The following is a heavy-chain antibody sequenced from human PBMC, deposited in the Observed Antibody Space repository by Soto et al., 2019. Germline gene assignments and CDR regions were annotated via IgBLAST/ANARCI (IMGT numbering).Heavy chain of an antibody. D-gene: IGHD3-22*01. V-gene: IGHV2-5*01. CDR3: AHKGDSYYGMDV. CDR1: GFSLSTSGVG. J-gene: IGHJ6*02. Sequence: SGPTLVKPTQTLTLTCTFSGFSLSTSGVGVGWIRQPPGKALECLALIYWNDDKRYSPSLKSRLTITKDTSKNQVVLTMTNMDSVDTATYYCAHKGDSYYGMDVWGQGTTVTVSS. CDR2: IYWNDDK.